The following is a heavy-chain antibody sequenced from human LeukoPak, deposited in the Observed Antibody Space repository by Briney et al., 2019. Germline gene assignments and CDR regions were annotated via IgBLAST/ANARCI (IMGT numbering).Heavy chain of an antibody. Sequence: SETLSLTCIVSGGSISSNSHYWGWIRQPPGKGLEWIGSIHYGGTTHYNPSLQSRVTISADTSKNQFALDLRSVTAADTAVYYCTRDIGDFVSDFWGQGTLVTVSS. CDR3: TRDIGDFVSDF. J-gene: IGHJ4*02. D-gene: IGHD2-21*02. V-gene: IGHV4-39*02. CDR1: GGSISSNSHY. CDR2: IHYGGTT.